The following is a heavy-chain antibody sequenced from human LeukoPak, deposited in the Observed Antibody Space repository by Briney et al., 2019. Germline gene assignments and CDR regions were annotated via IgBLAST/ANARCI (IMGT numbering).Heavy chain of an antibody. CDR1: GFTFSSYW. V-gene: IGHV3-74*01. CDR3: AKSYGDYYFDY. J-gene: IGHJ4*02. D-gene: IGHD4-17*01. CDR2: INSDGSST. Sequence: PGGSLRLSCAASGFTFSSYWMHWVRQAPGKGLVWVSRINSDGSSTNYADSVKGRFTISRDNSKNTLYLQMNSLRAEDTAVYYCAKSYGDYYFDYWGQGTLVTVSS.